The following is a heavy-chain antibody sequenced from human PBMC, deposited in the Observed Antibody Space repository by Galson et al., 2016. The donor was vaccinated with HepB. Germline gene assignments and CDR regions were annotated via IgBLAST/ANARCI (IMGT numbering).Heavy chain of an antibody. CDR3: ASRKGRMTGLDF. V-gene: IGHV3-23*01. Sequence: SLRLSCAASEFTFSIYAMYWVRQAPGKGLEWVSTIAHNEDITHYADSVKGRFTISRDRSKNMMYLQMNSLGVDDAAVYYCASRKGRMTGLDFWGPGSLVTVSS. J-gene: IGHJ4*02. CDR2: IAHNEDIT. D-gene: IGHD1-14*01. CDR1: EFTFSIYA.